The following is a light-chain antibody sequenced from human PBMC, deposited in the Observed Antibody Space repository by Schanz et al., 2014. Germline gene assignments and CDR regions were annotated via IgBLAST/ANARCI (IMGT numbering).Light chain of an antibody. CDR3: SSYTRSSTLV. Sequence: QSALTQPRSVSGSPGQSVTISCTGTSSDVGAYDYVSWYQQHPGKAPKLMIYGVSHRPSGVPDRFSGSKSGNTASLTISGLQADDEADYYCSSYTRSSTLVFGGGTKLTVL. J-gene: IGLJ3*02. CDR1: SSDVGAYDY. V-gene: IGLV2-11*01. CDR2: GVS.